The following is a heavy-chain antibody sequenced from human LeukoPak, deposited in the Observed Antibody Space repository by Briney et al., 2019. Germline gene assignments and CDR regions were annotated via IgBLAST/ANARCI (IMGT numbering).Heavy chain of an antibody. CDR1: GYSFTSYW. CDR2: IYPGDSDT. V-gene: IGHV5-51*01. J-gene: IGHJ4*02. CDR3: ASCIAAAGSGLDY. D-gene: IGHD6-13*01. Sequence: GESLKISCKGSGYSFTSYWIGWVRQMPGKGLEWMGIIYPGDSDTRYSPSFQGQVTISADKSISTAYLQWSSLKASDTAMYNCASCIAAAGSGLDYWGQGTLVTVSS.